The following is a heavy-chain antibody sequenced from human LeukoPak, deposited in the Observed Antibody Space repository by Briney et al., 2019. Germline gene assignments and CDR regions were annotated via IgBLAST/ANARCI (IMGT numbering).Heavy chain of an antibody. Sequence: PSQTLSLTCTVSGGSISSYYWSWIRQPPGKGLEWIGYIYYSGSTNYNPSLKSRVTISVDTSKNQFSLKLSSVTAADTAVYYCARGGVITVVALFDYWGQGTLVTVSS. CDR2: IYYSGST. CDR3: ARGGVITVVALFDY. CDR1: GGSISSYY. V-gene: IGHV4-59*01. J-gene: IGHJ4*02. D-gene: IGHD4-23*01.